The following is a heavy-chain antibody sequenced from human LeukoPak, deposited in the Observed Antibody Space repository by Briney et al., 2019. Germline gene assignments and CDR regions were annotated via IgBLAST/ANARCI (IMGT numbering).Heavy chain of an antibody. CDR1: GGSFSGYY. CDR3: ARGHLWFGETFDY. J-gene: IGHJ4*02. CDR2: IYYSGST. Sequence: SETLSLTCAVYGGSFSGYYWSWIRQPPGKGLEWIGYIYYSGSTNYNPSLKSRVTISVDTSKNQFSLKLSSVTAADTAVYYCARGHLWFGETFDYWGQGTLVTVSS. D-gene: IGHD3-10*01. V-gene: IGHV4-59*01.